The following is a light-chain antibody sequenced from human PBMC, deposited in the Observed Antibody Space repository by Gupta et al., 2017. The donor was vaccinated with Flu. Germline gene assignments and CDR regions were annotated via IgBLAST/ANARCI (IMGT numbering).Light chain of an antibody. CDR3: YSYGATYL. CDR2: DVI. J-gene: IGLJ2*01. Sequence: QSALTQPRSVSGSPGQSVVISCTGTSSDVGRYNYVSWYQQRPGKAPKLMIYDVIKRPSGVPDRFTGSKSGNTASLTISGLQPEDEADYHCYSYGATYLFGGGTKLTVL. CDR1: SSDVGRYNY. V-gene: IGLV2-11*01.